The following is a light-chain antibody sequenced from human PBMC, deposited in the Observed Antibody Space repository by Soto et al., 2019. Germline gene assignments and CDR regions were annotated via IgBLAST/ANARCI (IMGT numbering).Light chain of an antibody. Sequence: EVVLTQSPATLSLSPGERATLSCRASQGIRNYLAWYQQKPGQAPRLLIYDASNRATGIPARFSGSGSGTGFTLTISSLEPDDFAVYYCQQRSNWPAFGQGT. V-gene: IGKV3-11*01. CDR1: QGIRNY. CDR2: DAS. CDR3: QQRSNWPA. J-gene: IGKJ1*01.